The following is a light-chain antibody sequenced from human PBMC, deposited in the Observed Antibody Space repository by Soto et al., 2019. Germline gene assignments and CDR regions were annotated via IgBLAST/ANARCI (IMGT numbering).Light chain of an antibody. J-gene: IGLJ2*01. Sequence: QSALTQPASVSGSPGQSITISCTGTSSDVGYYNFVSWYQQHPGKVPKLMIYEVSNRPSGVSNRFSGSKSGNTASLTISGLQDEDEADYYCSSYTRTTTLVFGGGTKVTVL. CDR3: SSYTRTTTLV. CDR2: EVS. CDR1: SSDVGYYNF. V-gene: IGLV2-14*01.